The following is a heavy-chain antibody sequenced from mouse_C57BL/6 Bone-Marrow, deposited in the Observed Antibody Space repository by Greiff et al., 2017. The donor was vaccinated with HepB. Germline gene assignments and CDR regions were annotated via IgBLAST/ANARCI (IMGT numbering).Heavy chain of an antibody. CDR3: ARKRSLYYAMDY. J-gene: IGHJ4*01. V-gene: IGHV1-50*01. CDR1: GYTFTSYW. CDR2: IDPSDSYT. Sequence: QVQLQQPGAELVKPGASVKLSCKASGYTFTSYWMQWVKQRPGQGLEWIGEIDPSDSYTNYNQKFKGKATLTVDTSSSTAYMQLSSLTSEDSAVYYCARKRSLYYAMDYWGQGTSVTVSS.